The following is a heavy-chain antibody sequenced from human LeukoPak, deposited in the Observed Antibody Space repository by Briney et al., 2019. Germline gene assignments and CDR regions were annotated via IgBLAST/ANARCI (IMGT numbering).Heavy chain of an antibody. CDR1: GFTFSSYE. D-gene: IGHD5-12*01. Sequence: GGSLRLSCAASGFTFSSYEMNWVRQAPGKGLEWVSYISSSGSTIYYADSVKGRFTISRDNAKNSLYLQMNSLRAEDTAVYYCARIDSGYDWVFDYWGQGTLVTVSS. V-gene: IGHV3-48*03. J-gene: IGHJ4*02. CDR2: ISSSGSTI. CDR3: ARIDSGYDWVFDY.